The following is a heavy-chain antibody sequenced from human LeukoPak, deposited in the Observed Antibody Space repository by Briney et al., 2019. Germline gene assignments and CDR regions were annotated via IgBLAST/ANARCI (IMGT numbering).Heavy chain of an antibody. D-gene: IGHD2-2*01. Sequence: PSETLSLTCTVSGGSISSYYWSWIRQPPGKGLEWIGYIYYSGSTNYNPSLKSRVTISVDTSKNRFSLKLSSVTAADTAVYYCAREDQLLTGWFDPWGQGTLVTVSS. J-gene: IGHJ5*02. CDR2: IYYSGST. V-gene: IGHV4-59*01. CDR1: GGSISSYY. CDR3: AREDQLLTGWFDP.